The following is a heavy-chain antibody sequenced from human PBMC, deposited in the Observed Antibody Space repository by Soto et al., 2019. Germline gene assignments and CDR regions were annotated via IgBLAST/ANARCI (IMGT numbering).Heavy chain of an antibody. Sequence: ASVKVSCKVSGYTLTELSMHWVRQAPGKGLEWMGGFDPEDGETIYAQKFQGRVTMTEDTSTDTAYMELSSLRSEDTAVYYCATVKGHWVVLPLFDFCGQGTLVTVSS. D-gene: IGHD6-19*01. CDR2: FDPEDGET. CDR1: GYTLTELS. V-gene: IGHV1-24*01. J-gene: IGHJ5*01. CDR3: ATVKGHWVVLPLFDF.